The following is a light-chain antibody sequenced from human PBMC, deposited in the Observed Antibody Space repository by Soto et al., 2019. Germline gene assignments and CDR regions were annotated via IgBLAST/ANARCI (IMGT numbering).Light chain of an antibody. CDR1: SSNIGAGYD. CDR3: SSYTRTSTLD. CDR2: GNS. Sequence: QSVLTQPPSGSGAPGQRVTISCTGSSSNIGAGYDVHWYQQLPGTAPNLLIYGNSNRPPGVSNRFSGSKSCNTASLTISELQAEDEADYYCSSYTRTSTLDFGTGTKVTVL. V-gene: IGLV1-40*01. J-gene: IGLJ1*01.